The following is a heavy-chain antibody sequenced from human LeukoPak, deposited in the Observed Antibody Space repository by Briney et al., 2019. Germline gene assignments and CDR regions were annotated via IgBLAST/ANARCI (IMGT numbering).Heavy chain of an antibody. V-gene: IGHV3-23*01. J-gene: IGHJ3*02. CDR1: GNTASSYA. Sequence: GGSLRLSCAASGNTASSYAMTWVRQAPGKGLEWVSSISGSGDRTMYADSVKGRFTISRDNFKNTLYLQMNSLRAEDTALYHCAKDPNGDYIGAFDMWGQGTMVTVSS. D-gene: IGHD4-17*01. CDR3: AKDPNGDYIGAFDM. CDR2: ISGSGDRT.